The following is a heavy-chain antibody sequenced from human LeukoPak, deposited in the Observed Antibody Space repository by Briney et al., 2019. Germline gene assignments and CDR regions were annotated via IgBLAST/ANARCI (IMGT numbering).Heavy chain of an antibody. Sequence: SETLSLTCTVSGDSISGYSWSWIRQPPGKGLEWIGYIYYSGSTKYNPSLKSRVTISVDTSKNQFSLKLNSVTAADTAVYYCARVGLGTTAFDYWGQGTLVTVSS. D-gene: IGHD1-1*01. J-gene: IGHJ4*02. CDR2: IYYSGST. CDR1: GDSISGYS. CDR3: ARVGLGTTAFDY. V-gene: IGHV4-59*01.